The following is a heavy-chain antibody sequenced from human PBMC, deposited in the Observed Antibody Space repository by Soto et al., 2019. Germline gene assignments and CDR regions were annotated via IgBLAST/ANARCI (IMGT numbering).Heavy chain of an antibody. CDR1: GGSISGANW. CDR3: ARGLWFGELLLLRWFDP. Sequence: PSETLSLTCAVSGGSISGANWWTWVRQPPGKGLEWIGEIYHSGSTNYNPSLKSRVTISVDKSKNQFYLNLKSVTAADTAVYYCARGLWFGELLLLRWFDPWGQGTLVTVSS. J-gene: IGHJ5*02. CDR2: IYHSGST. D-gene: IGHD3-10*01. V-gene: IGHV4-4*02.